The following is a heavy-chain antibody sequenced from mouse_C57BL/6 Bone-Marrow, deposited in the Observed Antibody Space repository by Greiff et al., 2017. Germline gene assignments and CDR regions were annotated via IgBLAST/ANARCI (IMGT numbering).Heavy chain of an antibody. CDR3: TRGGITTVPFWYFDV. CDR1: GFTFSNYW. CDR2: IRLKSDNYAT. Sequence: VQLKESGGGLVQPGGSMKLSCVASGFTFSNYWMNWVRQSPEKGLEWVAQIRLKSDNYATHYAESVKGRFTISRDDSKSSVYLQMNNLRAEDTGIYYCTRGGITTVPFWYFDVWGTGTTVTVSS. V-gene: IGHV6-3*01. J-gene: IGHJ1*03. D-gene: IGHD1-1*01.